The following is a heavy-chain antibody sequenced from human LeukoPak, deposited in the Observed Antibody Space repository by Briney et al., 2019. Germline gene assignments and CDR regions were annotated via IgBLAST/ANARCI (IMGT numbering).Heavy chain of an antibody. V-gene: IGHV1-18*01. CDR3: AREYYDFWSGYYSNWFDP. CDR1: GDTVTSYG. J-gene: IGHJ5*02. CDR2: ISAYNGNT. Sequence: GASVMVSCKATGDTVTSYGISWVRQAPGQGLELMGCISAYNGNTNYAQKLQGRVTMTTDTSTSTAYMELRSLRSDDTAVYYCAREYYDFWSGYYSNWFDPWGQGTLVTVSS. D-gene: IGHD3-3*01.